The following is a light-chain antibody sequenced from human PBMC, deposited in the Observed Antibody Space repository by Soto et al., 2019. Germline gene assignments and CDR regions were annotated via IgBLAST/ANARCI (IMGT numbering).Light chain of an antibody. J-gene: IGLJ1*01. CDR2: EGG. CDR3: CSYAGISTYV. CDR1: SSDVGNYNF. Sequence: QSALTQPASVSGSPGQSITISCTGTSSDVGNYNFVSWYQQHPGKAPKLMISEGGKRPSGVSDRFSDSKSGNTASLTISGLQAEDEADYYCCSYAGISTYVFGPGTKLTVL. V-gene: IGLV2-23*01.